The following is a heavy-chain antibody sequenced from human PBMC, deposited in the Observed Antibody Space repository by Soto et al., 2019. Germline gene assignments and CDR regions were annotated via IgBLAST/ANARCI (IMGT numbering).Heavy chain of an antibody. Sequence: QVQLQESGPGLVKPSQTLSLTCAVSGGSLKSGGYYWSWIRQHPGRGLEWIGYIYYTGRTYYNPSLASRVTVSVDRSKNQCSLKMSSVPAADTAVYYCARNVTSNHHCFDPWGHGTLVTVSS. CDR1: GGSLKSGGYY. J-gene: IGHJ5*02. CDR2: IYYTGRT. V-gene: IGHV4-31*02. D-gene: IGHD2-2*01. CDR3: ARNVTSNHHCFDP.